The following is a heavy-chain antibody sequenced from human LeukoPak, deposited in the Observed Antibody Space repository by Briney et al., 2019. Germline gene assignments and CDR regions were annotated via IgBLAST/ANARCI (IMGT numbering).Heavy chain of an antibody. CDR1: GFPFSSYW. J-gene: IGHJ4*02. V-gene: IGHV3-7*04. CDR2: IKQDGSKK. D-gene: IGHD5-24*01. Sequence: QPGGSLRLSCGASGFPFSSYWMTWVRQAPGKGLEWVANIKQDGSKKSYVDSVKGRFTISRDNAKNSLYLQMNSLRAEDTAIYYCTRVGYIDEGIDYWGQGTLVTVSS. CDR3: TRVGYIDEGIDY.